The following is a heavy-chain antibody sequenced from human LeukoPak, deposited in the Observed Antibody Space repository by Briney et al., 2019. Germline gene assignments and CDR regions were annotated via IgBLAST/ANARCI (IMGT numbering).Heavy chain of an antibody. CDR2: INTNTGNP. V-gene: IGHV7-4-1*02. CDR3: ARDRFPRIQLWGYNWFDP. CDR1: GYTFTSYA. D-gene: IGHD5-18*01. Sequence: ASVKVSCKASGYTFTSYAMNWVRQAPGQGLEWMEWINTNTGNPTYAQGLTGRFVFFLDTSVSTAYLQISSLKAEDTAVYYCARDRFPRIQLWGYNWFDPWGQGTLVTVSS. J-gene: IGHJ5*02.